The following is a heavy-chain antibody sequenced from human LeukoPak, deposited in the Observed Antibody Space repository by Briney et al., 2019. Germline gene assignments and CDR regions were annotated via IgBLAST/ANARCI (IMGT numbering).Heavy chain of an antibody. V-gene: IGHV1-2*02. D-gene: IGHD1-20*01. CDR1: GYSFTGYY. Sequence: GASVKVSCKASGYSFTGYYIHWVRQAPGQGLGGMGWINPNSGGTNYAQKFQGRVTMTRDTSISTAYMELSRLRSDDTAVYYCAREGRITGTTSQGGGGMDVWGKGTTVTVSS. CDR2: INPNSGGT. J-gene: IGHJ6*04. CDR3: AREGRITGTTSQGGGGMDV.